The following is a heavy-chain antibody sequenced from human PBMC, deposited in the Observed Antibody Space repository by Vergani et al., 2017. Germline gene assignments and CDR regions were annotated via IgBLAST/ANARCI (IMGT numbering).Heavy chain of an antibody. CDR1: GGSISSGGYY. CDR3: ARDGSSSSGANWFDP. V-gene: IGHV4-31*03. J-gene: IGHJ5*02. Sequence: QVQLQESGPGLVKPSQPLSLTCTVSGGSISSGGYYWSWIRQHPGKGLEWIGYTYSSGSTYYNPSLKSRVIISVDTSKNQFSLKLSSLTAADTAVYYCARDGSSSSGANWFDPWGQGTLVTVSS. D-gene: IGHD6-6*01. CDR2: TYSSGST.